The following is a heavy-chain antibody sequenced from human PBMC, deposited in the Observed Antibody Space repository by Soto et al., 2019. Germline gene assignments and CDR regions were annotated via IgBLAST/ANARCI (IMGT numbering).Heavy chain of an antibody. CDR1: GFTFSSYG. CDR2: ISYDGSNK. Sequence: SLRLSCAASGFTFSSYGMHWVRQAPGKGLEWVAVISYDGSNKYYADSVKGRFTISRDNSKNTLYLQMNSLRAEDTAVYYCAKERVPAALGANYYYYMDVWGKGTTVTVSS. CDR3: AKERVPAALGANYYYYMDV. V-gene: IGHV3-30*18. D-gene: IGHD2-2*01. J-gene: IGHJ6*03.